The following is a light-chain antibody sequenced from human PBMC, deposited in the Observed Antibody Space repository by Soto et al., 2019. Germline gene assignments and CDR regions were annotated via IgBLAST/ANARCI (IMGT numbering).Light chain of an antibody. J-gene: IGKJ1*01. CDR1: QSVSNNY. Sequence: ESVLTQSPGTLSLSPGERATLSCRASQSVSNNYLAWYQQKPGQAPRLLIYGASNRATGIPDRFSGSGSGTDCTLTISRLEPEDFAVYYCQQYGSSGTFGQGTKVDIK. CDR3: QQYGSSGT. V-gene: IGKV3-20*01. CDR2: GAS.